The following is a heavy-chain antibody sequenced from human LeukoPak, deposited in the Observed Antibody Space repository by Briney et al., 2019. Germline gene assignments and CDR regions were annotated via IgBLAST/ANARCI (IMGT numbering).Heavy chain of an antibody. Sequence: SETLSLTCAVYGGSFSGYYCTWIRQPPGKGLEWIGEIHPSGSTNYNPSLMSRVTLSLDTSKNQFSLRLNSVTAADTAVYFCARGLDTYKSGVDWGQETLVTVSS. J-gene: IGHJ4*02. V-gene: IGHV4-34*01. CDR2: IHPSGST. CDR3: ARGLDTYKSGVD. D-gene: IGHD1-26*01. CDR1: GGSFSGYY.